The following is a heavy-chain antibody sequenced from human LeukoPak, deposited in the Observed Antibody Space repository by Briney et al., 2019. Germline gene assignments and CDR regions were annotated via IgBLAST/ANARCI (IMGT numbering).Heavy chain of an antibody. Sequence: GESLKISCKASGYVFIRHWIGWVRQVPGKGLEWMGVTHPEDSYSRYNPAFQGQVTLSVDESTSTAYLQLSSLKASDTAIYYCARQNHYYYYMDVWGRGTAVTVSS. CDR1: GYVFIRHW. J-gene: IGHJ6*03. V-gene: IGHV5-51*01. CDR3: ARQNHYYYYMDV. CDR2: THPEDSYS.